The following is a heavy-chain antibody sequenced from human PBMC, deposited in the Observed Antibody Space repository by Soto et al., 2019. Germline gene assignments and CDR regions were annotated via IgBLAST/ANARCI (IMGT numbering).Heavy chain of an antibody. CDR2: ISAYNGNT. CDR3: ARARIYGSGGSCYTTSLDP. CDR1: GYTFTSYG. J-gene: IGHJ5*02. Sequence: ASVKVSCKASGYTFTSYGFSWVRQAPGQGLEWMGWISAYNGNTNYAQKPQGRATMTTDTSTSTAYMELRSLSSDDTAVYYCARARIYGSGGSCYTTSLDPWGQGTLVTVAS. V-gene: IGHV1-18*01. D-gene: IGHD2-15*01.